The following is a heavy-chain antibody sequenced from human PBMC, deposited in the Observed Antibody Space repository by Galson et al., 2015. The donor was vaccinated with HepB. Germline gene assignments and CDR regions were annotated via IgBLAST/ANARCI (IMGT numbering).Heavy chain of an antibody. CDR2: ISYDGSNK. J-gene: IGHJ5*02. Sequence: SLRLSCAASGFTFSSYAMHWVRQAPGKGLEWVAVISYDGSNKYYADSVKGRFTISRDNSKNTLYLQMNSLRAEDTAVYYCARDHMVHNWFDPWGQGTLVTVSS. D-gene: IGHD3-10*01. V-gene: IGHV3-30-3*01. CDR1: GFTFSSYA. CDR3: ARDHMVHNWFDP.